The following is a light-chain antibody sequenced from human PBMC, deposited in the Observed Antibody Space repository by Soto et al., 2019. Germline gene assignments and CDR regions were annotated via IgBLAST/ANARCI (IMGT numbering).Light chain of an antibody. CDR1: SSEVGGYNY. J-gene: IGLJ1*01. V-gene: IGLV2-14*01. Sequence: QSVLTQPASVSGSPGQSITISCTGTSSEVGGYNYVSWYQQHPVKAPKLIIYDVSNWPSGVSNRFSGSKSGNTASLTISGLQAEDEGDYYCSSYTSRRTYVFGTGTKVTVL. CDR2: DVS. CDR3: SSYTSRRTYV.